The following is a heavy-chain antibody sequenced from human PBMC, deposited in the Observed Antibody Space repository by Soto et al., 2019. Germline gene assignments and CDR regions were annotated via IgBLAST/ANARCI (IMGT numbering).Heavy chain of an antibody. D-gene: IGHD3-22*01. CDR2: MNQDGSEK. J-gene: IGHJ4*02. Sequence: GGSLRLSCAASGFTFSNSWMTWVRQAPGKGLEWVANMNQDGSEKYYEDSVKGRFTISRDNAKNSLSLQMNSLRAEDTAVYYCTTDLYYYDSSGYLCWGQGTLVTVSS. CDR3: TTDLYYYDSSGYLC. CDR1: GFTFSNSW. V-gene: IGHV3-7*03.